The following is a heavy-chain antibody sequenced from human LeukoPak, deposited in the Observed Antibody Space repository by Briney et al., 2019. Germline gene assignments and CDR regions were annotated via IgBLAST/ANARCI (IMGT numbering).Heavy chain of an antibody. CDR1: GGSISSGGYY. J-gene: IGHJ4*02. CDR2: IYYSGST. Sequence: SQTLSLTCTVSGGSISSGGYYWSWIRQHPGRGLEWIGYIYYSGSTYYNPSLKSRVTISVDTSKNQFSLKLSSVTAADTAVYYCARMSEAELYFDYWGQGTLVTVSS. CDR3: ARMSEAELYFDY. V-gene: IGHV4-31*03. D-gene: IGHD1-7*01.